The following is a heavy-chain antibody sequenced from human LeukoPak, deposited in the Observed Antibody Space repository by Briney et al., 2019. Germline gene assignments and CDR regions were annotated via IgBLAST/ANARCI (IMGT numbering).Heavy chain of an antibody. V-gene: IGHV1-69*05. J-gene: IGHJ4*02. CDR1: GGTFSSYA. CDR2: IIPIFGTA. CDR3: ARGSKDCGSTSCYYYY. D-gene: IGHD2-2*01. Sequence: SVKVSCKASGGTFSSYAISWVRQAPGQGLEWMGGIIPIFGTANYAQKFQGRVTITTDESTSTAYMELSSLRSEDTAVYYCARGSKDCGSTSCYYYYRGQGTLVTVSS.